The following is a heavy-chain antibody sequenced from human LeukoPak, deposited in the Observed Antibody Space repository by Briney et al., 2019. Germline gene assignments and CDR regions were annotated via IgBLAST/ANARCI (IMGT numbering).Heavy chain of an antibody. Sequence: GGSLRLSCAASGFTFSSYEMNWVRQAPGKGLEWVSYISSSGSTIYYADSVKGRFTISRDNAKNSLYLQMNSLRAEDTAVYYCAKSSGSRAFDIWGQGTMVTVSS. CDR1: GFTFSSYE. V-gene: IGHV3-48*03. CDR3: AKSSGSRAFDI. CDR2: ISSSGSTI. D-gene: IGHD3-22*01. J-gene: IGHJ3*02.